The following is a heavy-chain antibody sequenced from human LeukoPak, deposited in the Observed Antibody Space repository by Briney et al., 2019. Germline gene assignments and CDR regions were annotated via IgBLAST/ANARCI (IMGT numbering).Heavy chain of an antibody. CDR1: GFTFSRYW. CDR2: ITSDGSST. CDR3: ARDLTGAVFDF. V-gene: IGHV3-74*01. Sequence: PGGSLRLSCAASGFTFSRYWMHWVRRAPGKGLVCVSRITSDGSSTSYADSVRGRFTISRDNAKNTVYLQMNSLTAEDTAVYYCARDLTGAVFDFWGQGTLVTVSS. J-gene: IGHJ4*02. D-gene: IGHD1-26*01.